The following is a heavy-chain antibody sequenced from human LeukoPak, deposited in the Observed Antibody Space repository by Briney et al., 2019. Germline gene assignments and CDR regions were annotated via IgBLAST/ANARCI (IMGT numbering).Heavy chain of an antibody. CDR3: ATVRLVDYTRLAFDY. J-gene: IGHJ4*02. CDR2: ISGSGGST. V-gene: IGHV3-23*01. CDR1: GFTFSSYA. Sequence: GGSLRLSCAASGFTFSSYAMSWVRQAPGKGLEWVSAISGSGGSTYYADSVKGRFTISRDNSKNTLYLQMNSLRAEDTAVYYCATVRLVDYTRLAFDYWGQGTLVTVSS. D-gene: IGHD4-11*01.